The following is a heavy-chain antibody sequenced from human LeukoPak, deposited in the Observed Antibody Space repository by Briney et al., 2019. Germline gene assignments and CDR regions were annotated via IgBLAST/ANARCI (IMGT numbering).Heavy chain of an antibody. D-gene: IGHD1-26*01. CDR1: GFTFSTYS. V-gene: IGHV3-48*02. CDR3: ARDILGATKGGGDY. CDR2: ISSSSNTI. Sequence: EGSLRLSCAASGFTFSTYSMNWVRQAPGKGLEWVSYISSSSNTIYYADSVKGRFTISRDNAKNSLYLQMNSLRDEDTAVYFCARDILGATKGGGDYWGQGTLVTVSS. J-gene: IGHJ4*02.